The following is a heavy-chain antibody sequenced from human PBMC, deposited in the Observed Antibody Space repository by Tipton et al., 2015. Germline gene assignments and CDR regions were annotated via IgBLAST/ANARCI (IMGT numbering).Heavy chain of an antibody. Sequence: TLSLTCTVPGGSISRFYWSWIRQPPGKGLEWIGYIHSTGNSAYNPSLQSRVTISVDPSRSQFSLNVTSVTPADTAVYYCARAEISSGWTVRGYLDYWGQGTLVTVSS. D-gene: IGHD6-19*01. CDR1: GGSISRFY. V-gene: IGHV4-59*01. CDR2: IHSTGNS. J-gene: IGHJ4*02. CDR3: ARAEISSGWTVRGYLDY.